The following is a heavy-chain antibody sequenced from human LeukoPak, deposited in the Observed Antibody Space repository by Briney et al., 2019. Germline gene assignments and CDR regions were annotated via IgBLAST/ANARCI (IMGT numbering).Heavy chain of an antibody. CDR2: IKEDGSEK. D-gene: IGHD5-18*01. CDR3: ARGYTCGY. Sequence: GGSLRLSCAASGFTVSYNYMSWVRQAPGKGLEWVANIKEDGSEKNYADSVKGRFTISRDNAKNSLYLQMNSLRAEDTAVYYCARGYTCGYWGQGTLVIASS. J-gene: IGHJ4*02. V-gene: IGHV3-7*04. CDR1: GFTVSYNY.